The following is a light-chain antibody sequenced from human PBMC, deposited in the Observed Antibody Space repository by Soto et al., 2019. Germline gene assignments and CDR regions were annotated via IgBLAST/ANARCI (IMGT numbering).Light chain of an antibody. CDR3: QQYYSTPPT. J-gene: IGKJ1*01. CDR2: WAS. CDR1: QSVLYSSNNMNY. V-gene: IGKV4-1*01. Sequence: DIVMTQSPDSLAVSLGERATINCKSSQSVLYSSNNMNYLAWYQQKPGQSPKLLIYWASTRESGVPDRFSGSGSGTDFTLPISSLQAEDVAVYYCQQYYSTPPTFGQGTKVEIK.